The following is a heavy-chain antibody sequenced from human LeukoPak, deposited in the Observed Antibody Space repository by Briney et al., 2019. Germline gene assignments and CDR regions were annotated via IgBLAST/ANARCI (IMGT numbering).Heavy chain of an antibody. CDR2: IIPIFGTA. V-gene: IGHV1-69*13. J-gene: IGHJ4*02. CDR3: ARLSGYSYGYDYFDY. D-gene: IGHD5-18*01. Sequence: GASVKVSCKASGGTFSSYAISWVRQAPGQGLEWMGGIIPIFGTANYAQKFQGRVTITADESTSTAYMELSSLRSEDTAVYYCARLSGYSYGYDYFDYWGQGTLVTVSS. CDR1: GGTFSSYA.